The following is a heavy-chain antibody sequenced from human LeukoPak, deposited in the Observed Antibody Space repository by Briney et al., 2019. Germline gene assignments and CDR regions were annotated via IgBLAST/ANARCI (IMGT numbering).Heavy chain of an antibody. CDR2: INPNSGGT. J-gene: IGHJ3*02. CDR3: ARDHGQLEVPRPDAFDI. V-gene: IGHV1-2*02. Sequence: GASVKVSCKASGYTFTGYYMHWVRQAPGQGLEWMGWINPNSGGTNYAQKFQGRVTMTRDTSISTAYMELSRLRSDDTAVYYCARDHGQLEVPRPDAFDIWGQGTMVTVSS. CDR1: GYTFTGYY. D-gene: IGHD6-13*01.